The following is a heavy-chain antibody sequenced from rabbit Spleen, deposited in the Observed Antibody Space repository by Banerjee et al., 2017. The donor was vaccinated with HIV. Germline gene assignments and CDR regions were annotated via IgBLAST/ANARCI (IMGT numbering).Heavy chain of an antibody. CDR3: ARDLAGVIGWNFNL. J-gene: IGHJ4*01. CDR2: IRTGSSGNT. V-gene: IGHV1S45*01. Sequence: QEQLEESGGGLVKPEGSLTLTCKASGFSFSDRDVMCWVRQAPGKGLEWIACIRTGSSGNTYYASWAKGRFTISRSTSLNTVDLKMTSLTAADTATYFCARDLAGVIGWNFNLWGQGTLVTVS. CDR1: GFSFSDRDV. D-gene: IGHD4-1*01.